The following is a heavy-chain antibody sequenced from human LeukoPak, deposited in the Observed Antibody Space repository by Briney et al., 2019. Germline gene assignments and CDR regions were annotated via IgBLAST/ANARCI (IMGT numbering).Heavy chain of an antibody. D-gene: IGHD3-3*01. V-gene: IGHV1-46*01. Sequence: ASVKVSCRASGYTFTSHYMHWGRQAPGQGLEWMGIINPNAGSTYYPQKFQGRVTMTRDTSTSTVYMELTSLRSDDTAVYYCAAPGASGFVGNFWSGPLDYWGQGTLVSVSS. CDR1: GYTFTSHY. J-gene: IGHJ4*02. CDR3: AAPGASGFVGNFWSGPLDY. CDR2: INPNAGST.